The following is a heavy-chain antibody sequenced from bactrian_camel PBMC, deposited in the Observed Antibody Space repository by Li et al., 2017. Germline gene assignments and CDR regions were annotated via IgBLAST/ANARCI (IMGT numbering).Heavy chain of an antibody. D-gene: IGHD3*01. CDR1: DDPTSKYYMDDTYC. Sequence: QVQLVESGGGSVQAGGSLRLACKVTDDPTSKYYMDDTYCMGWFRQAPGKEREGVAAIDSDGTTAYADSVKGRFTVSLGNAKTTVYLQMDDLKSEDTAMYYCAADQHRPVIGCSPGHQGYRYWGQGTQVTVS. CDR2: IDSDGTT. V-gene: IGHV3S53*01. J-gene: IGHJ4*01. CDR3: AADQHRPVIGCSPGHQGYRY.